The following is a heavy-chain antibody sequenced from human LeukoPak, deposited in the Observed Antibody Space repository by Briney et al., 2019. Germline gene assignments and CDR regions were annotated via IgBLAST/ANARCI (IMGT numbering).Heavy chain of an antibody. J-gene: IGHJ3*02. CDR3: ARGPYYYDSSGLGAFDI. V-gene: IGHV1-2*02. Sequence: ASVKVSCKASGYTFTGCYMHWVRQAPGQGLEWMGWINPNSGGTNYAQKFQGRVTMTRDTSISTAYMELSRLRSDDTAVYYYARGPYYYDSSGLGAFDIWGQGTMVTVSS. CDR2: INPNSGGT. D-gene: IGHD3-22*01. CDR1: GYTFTGCY.